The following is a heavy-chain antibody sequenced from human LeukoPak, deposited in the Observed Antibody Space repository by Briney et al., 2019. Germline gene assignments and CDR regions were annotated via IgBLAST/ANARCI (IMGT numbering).Heavy chain of an antibody. CDR2: IYFSGST. V-gene: IGHV4-59*01. Sequence: SETLSLTCTVSGGSISSYYWSWIRQPPGKGLEWVGNIYFSGSTNYNPSLKRRVTISVDTSKNPFSLKLSTVTAADTAVYYCARAGDGWEHRFDYWGQGTLVTVSS. J-gene: IGHJ4*02. CDR1: GGSISSYY. D-gene: IGHD5-24*01. CDR3: ARAGDGWEHRFDY.